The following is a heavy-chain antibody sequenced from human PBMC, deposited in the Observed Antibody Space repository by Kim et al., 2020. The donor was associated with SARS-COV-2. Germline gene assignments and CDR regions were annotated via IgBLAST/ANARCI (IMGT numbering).Heavy chain of an antibody. CDR1: GFTFSSYA. Sequence: GGSLRLSCAASGFTFSSYAMHWVRQAPGKGLEWVAVISYDGSNKYYADSVKGRFTISRDNSKNTLYLQMNSLRAEDTAVYYCARDGDYNYWGQGTLVTVS. D-gene: IGHD4-17*01. V-gene: IGHV3-30*04. J-gene: IGHJ4*02. CDR2: ISYDGSNK. CDR3: ARDGDYNY.